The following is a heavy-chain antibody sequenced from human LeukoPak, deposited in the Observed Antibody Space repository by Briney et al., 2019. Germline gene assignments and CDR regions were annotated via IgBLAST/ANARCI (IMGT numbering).Heavy chain of an antibody. CDR1: GFTSSSYA. V-gene: IGHV3-23*01. CDR3: AKPLYIAVAGKGQMDV. D-gene: IGHD6-19*01. CDR2: ISGSGGST. Sequence: PGGSLRLSCAASGFTSSSYAMSWVRQAPGKGLEWVSVISGSGGSTYYADSVKGRFTISRDNSKNTLYLQMNRLRAEDTAVYYCAKPLYIAVAGKGQMDVWGKGTTVTVSS. J-gene: IGHJ6*04.